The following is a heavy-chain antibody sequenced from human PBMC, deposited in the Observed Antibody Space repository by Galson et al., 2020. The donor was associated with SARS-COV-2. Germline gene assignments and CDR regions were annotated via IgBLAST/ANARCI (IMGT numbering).Heavy chain of an antibody. CDR1: GYTFTSYG. V-gene: IGHV1-18*04. CDR2: ISAYNGNT. Sequence: ASVKVSCKASGYTFTSYGISWVRQAPGQGLEWMGWISAYNGNTNYAQKLQGRVTMTTDTSTSTAYMELRSLRSDDTAVYYCARPHEYYDFWSGYYTANWFDPWGQGTLVTVSS. D-gene: IGHD3-3*01. J-gene: IGHJ5*02. CDR3: ARPHEYYDFWSGYYTANWFDP.